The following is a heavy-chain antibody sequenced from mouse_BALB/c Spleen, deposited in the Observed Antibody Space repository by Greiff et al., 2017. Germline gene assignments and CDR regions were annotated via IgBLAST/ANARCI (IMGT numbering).Heavy chain of an antibody. Sequence: EVQRVESGPELVKPGASVKISCKASGYSFTGYFMNWVKQSHGKSLEWIGRINPYNGDTFYNQKFKGKATLTVDKSSSTAHMELLSLTSEDSAVYYCGREDYYGSSPYAMDYWGQGTSVTVSS. CDR3: GREDYYGSSPYAMDY. D-gene: IGHD1-1*01. CDR2: INPYNGDT. V-gene: IGHV1-37*01. CDR1: GYSFTGYF. J-gene: IGHJ4*01.